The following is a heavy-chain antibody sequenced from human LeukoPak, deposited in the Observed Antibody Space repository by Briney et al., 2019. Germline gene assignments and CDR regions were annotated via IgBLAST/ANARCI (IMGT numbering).Heavy chain of an antibody. D-gene: IGHD1/OR15-1a*01. V-gene: IGHV3-23*01. J-gene: IGHJ4*02. CDR3: AKWAGSGEQTKRYFGPFDF. Sequence: GGSLRLSCAASGFTFSNWAITWVRQAPGTGLEWVSSISGDGSGTYYADSVKGRFTVSRDNSKDTLYLEINSLRVEETAVYYCAKWAGSGEQTKRYFGPFDFWGQGTLVSVSS. CDR1: GFTFSNWA. CDR2: ISGDGSGT.